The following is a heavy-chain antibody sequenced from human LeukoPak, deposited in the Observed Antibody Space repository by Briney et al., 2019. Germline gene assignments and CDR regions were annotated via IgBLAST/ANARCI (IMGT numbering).Heavy chain of an antibody. V-gene: IGHV3-20*04. CDR1: GFTFDDYG. CDR2: INWNGGST. CDR3: ARGPLGRYYYYMDV. Sequence: PGGSLRLSCAASGFTFDDYGMSWVRQAPGKGLEWVSGINWNGGSTGYADSVKGRFTISRDNAKNSLYLQTNSLRAEDTALYYCARGPLGRYYYYMDVWGKGTTVTVSS. D-gene: IGHD1-14*01. J-gene: IGHJ6*03.